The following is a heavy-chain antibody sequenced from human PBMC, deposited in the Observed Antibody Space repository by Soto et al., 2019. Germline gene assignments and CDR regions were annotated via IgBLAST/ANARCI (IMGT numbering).Heavy chain of an antibody. CDR2: IFYSGST. V-gene: IGHV4-59*01. CDR3: ARGAADTAMVDS. J-gene: IGHJ4*02. CDR1: GGSIRSYY. Sequence: LSLTCTVSGGSIRSYYWTWIRRPPGKGLEWLGYIFYSGSTFYNPSLKSRVTISIHASKSQFSLQLTSVTAADTAVYYCARGAADTAMVDSWGQGTLVTVS. D-gene: IGHD5-18*01.